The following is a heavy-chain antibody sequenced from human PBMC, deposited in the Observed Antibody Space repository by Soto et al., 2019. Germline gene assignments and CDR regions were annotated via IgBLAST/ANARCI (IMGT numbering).Heavy chain of an antibody. D-gene: IGHD6-13*01. Sequence: QVQLQESGPGLVKPSQTLSLTCTVSGGSISSGGYYWSWIRQHPGKGLEWIGYIYYSGSTYYNPSLKSRVTRSVDTSKNQFSLKRSSVTAADTAVYYCARASSSWSALFDYRGQGTLVTVSS. CDR1: GGSISSGGYY. V-gene: IGHV4-31*03. J-gene: IGHJ4*02. CDR3: ARASSSWSALFDY. CDR2: IYYSGST.